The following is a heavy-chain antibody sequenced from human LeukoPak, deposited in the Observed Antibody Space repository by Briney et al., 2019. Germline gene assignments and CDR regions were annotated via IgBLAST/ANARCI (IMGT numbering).Heavy chain of an antibody. Sequence: SETLSLTCTVSGGSISSHYWSWIRQPPGKGLAWIGYIYYSGSTTYTPSLKSRVTISLDTSKNQFSLKLSSVTAADTAVYYCARFKYDFWSGSRSYYFYGMDVWGQGTTVTVSS. CDR1: GGSISSHY. J-gene: IGHJ6*02. CDR3: ARFKYDFWSGSRSYYFYGMDV. D-gene: IGHD3-3*01. V-gene: IGHV4-59*08. CDR2: IYYSGST.